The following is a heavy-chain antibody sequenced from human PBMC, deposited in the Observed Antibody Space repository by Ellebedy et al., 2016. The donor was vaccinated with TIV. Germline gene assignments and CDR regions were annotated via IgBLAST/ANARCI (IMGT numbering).Heavy chain of an antibody. D-gene: IGHD2-15*01. J-gene: IGHJ4*02. CDR2: ISYDGSNK. Sequence: GESLKISCAASGFTFSSYAMHWVRQAPGKGLEWVAVISYDGSNKYYADSVKGRFTISRDNSKNTLYLQMNSLRAEDTAVYYYARASECSGGSCYPPYFDYWGQGTLDTVSS. CDR1: GFTFSSYA. CDR3: ARASECSGGSCYPPYFDY. V-gene: IGHV3-30-3*01.